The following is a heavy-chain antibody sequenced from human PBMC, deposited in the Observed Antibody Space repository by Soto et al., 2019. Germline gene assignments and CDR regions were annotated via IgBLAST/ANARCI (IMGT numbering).Heavy chain of an antibody. J-gene: IGHJ5*02. CDR1: GFTFSSYD. CDR2: IGTAGDT. V-gene: IGHV3-13*04. CDR3: ARGGEGRYDFWSGPLTVDWFDP. Sequence: GGSLRLSCAASGFTFSSYDMHWVRQATGKGLEWVSAIGTAGDTYYPGSVKGRFTISRENAKNSLYLQMNSLRAGDTAVYYCARGGEGRYDFWSGPLTVDWFDPWGQGTLVTVSS. D-gene: IGHD3-3*01.